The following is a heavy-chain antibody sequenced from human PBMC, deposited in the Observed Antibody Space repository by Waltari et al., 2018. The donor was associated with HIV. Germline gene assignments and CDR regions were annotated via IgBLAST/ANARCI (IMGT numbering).Heavy chain of an antibody. CDR2: IYSGGST. J-gene: IGHJ6*02. V-gene: IGHV3-53*01. CDR3: ARDGGYSSSWDGMDV. CDR1: GFTVSRNY. Sequence: EVQLVESGGGLIQPGGYVRLSCAASGFTVSRNYMRWVRPARGKGLEWVSVIYSGGSTYYADSVKGRFTISRDNSKNTLYLQMNSLRAEDTAVYYCARDGGYSSSWDGMDVWGQGTTVTVSS. D-gene: IGHD6-13*01.